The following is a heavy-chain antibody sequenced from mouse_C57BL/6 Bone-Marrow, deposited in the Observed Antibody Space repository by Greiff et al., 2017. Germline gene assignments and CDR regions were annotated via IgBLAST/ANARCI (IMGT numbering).Heavy chain of an antibody. CDR2: ISYDGSN. CDR3: ATVYYGYDAGVAY. Sequence: ESGPGLVKPSQSLSLTCSVTGYSITSGYYWNWIRQFPGNKLEWMGYISYDGSNNYNPSLKNRISITRDTSKNQFFLKLNSVTTEDTATYYCATVYYGYDAGVAYWGQGTLVTVSA. J-gene: IGHJ3*01. V-gene: IGHV3-6*01. D-gene: IGHD2-2*01. CDR1: GYSITSGYY.